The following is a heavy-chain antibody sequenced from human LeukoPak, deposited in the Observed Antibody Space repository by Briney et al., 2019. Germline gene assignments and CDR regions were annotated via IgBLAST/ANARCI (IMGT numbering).Heavy chain of an antibody. J-gene: IGHJ3*02. D-gene: IGHD4-17*01. CDR2: ISSSSSTI. CDR3: ARDLVNYGIRAFDI. CDR1: GFTFSSYS. V-gene: IGHV3-48*04. Sequence: GSLRLSCAASGFTFSSYSMNWVRQAPGKGLEWVSYISSSSSTIYYADSVKGRFTISRDNAKNSLYLQMNSLRAEDTAVYYCARDLVNYGIRAFDIWGQGTMVTVSS.